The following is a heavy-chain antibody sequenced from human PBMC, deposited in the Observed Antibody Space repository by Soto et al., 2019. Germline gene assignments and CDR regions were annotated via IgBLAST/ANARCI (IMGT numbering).Heavy chain of an antibody. J-gene: IGHJ4*02. CDR3: ARAVNWGRFDY. Sequence: PSETLSLTCAVSGYSICSGYYWGWIRQPPGKGLEWIGSIYHSGSTYYNPSLKSRVTISVDTSKNQFSLKLSSVTAADTAVYYCARAVNWGRFDYWGQGTLVTVSS. CDR2: IYHSGST. CDR1: GYSICSGYY. V-gene: IGHV4-38-2*01. D-gene: IGHD7-27*01.